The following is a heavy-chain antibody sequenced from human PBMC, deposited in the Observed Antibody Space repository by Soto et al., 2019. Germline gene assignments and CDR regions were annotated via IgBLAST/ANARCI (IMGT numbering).Heavy chain of an antibody. J-gene: IGHJ6*03. CDR3: ARDGPFCSGTGCRDYYHYMDF. V-gene: IGHV3-21*01. D-gene: IGHD2-2*01. CDR2: ISGSTSYI. CDR1: GFIFSDYS. Sequence: EVQLVESGGGLVKPGGSLRLSCAASGFIFSDYSMNWVRQAPGKGLEWVSAISGSTSYIYYADSLKGRFTVSRDNAEKSLYLQMNSLRAEDTAVYHCARDGPFCSGTGCRDYYHYMDFWGKGTTVIVSS.